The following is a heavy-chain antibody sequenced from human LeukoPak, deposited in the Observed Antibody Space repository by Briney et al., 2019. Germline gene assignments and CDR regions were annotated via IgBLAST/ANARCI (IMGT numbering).Heavy chain of an antibody. CDR3: ARYSYDNIEVPGL. Sequence: GESLKISCKGSGYSFTKYWIGWVRQMSGKGPEWMGIIDPSDSDTRYSPSFQGQVTISADKSINTAYLQWSSLKASDTAMYYCARYSYDNIEVPGLWGQGTLVTVPS. J-gene: IGHJ1*01. CDR2: IDPSDSDT. V-gene: IGHV5-51*01. CDR1: GYSFTKYW. D-gene: IGHD3-22*01.